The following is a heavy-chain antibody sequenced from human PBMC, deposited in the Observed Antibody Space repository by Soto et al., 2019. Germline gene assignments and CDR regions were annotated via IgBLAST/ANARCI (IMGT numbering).Heavy chain of an antibody. V-gene: IGHV4-59*01. CDR2: IYYSGST. CDR3: ARALGCSGGSCYLLWFDP. CDR1: GGSISSYY. D-gene: IGHD2-15*01. Sequence: ASETLSLTCTVSGGSISSYYWSWIRQPPGKGLEWIGYIYYSGSTNYNPSLKSRVTISVDTSKNQFSLKLSSVTAADTAVYYCARALGCSGGSCYLLWFDPWGQGTLVTVSS. J-gene: IGHJ5*02.